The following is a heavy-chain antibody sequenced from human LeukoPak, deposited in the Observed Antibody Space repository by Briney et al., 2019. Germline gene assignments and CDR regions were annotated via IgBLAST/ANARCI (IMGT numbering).Heavy chain of an antibody. CDR3: ARRRYYDSTGYLD. CDR1: GDSISSSSYY. D-gene: IGHD3-22*01. J-gene: IGHJ1*01. CDR2: IYYRGST. Sequence: DPSETLSLTCTISGDSISSSSYYWGWIRQPPGKGLEWIGDIYYRGSTYYNPSLKSQVSISIDTSNNQFSLTLNSVTAADTALYFCARRRYYDSTGYLDWGQGTLVTVSS. V-gene: IGHV4-39*01.